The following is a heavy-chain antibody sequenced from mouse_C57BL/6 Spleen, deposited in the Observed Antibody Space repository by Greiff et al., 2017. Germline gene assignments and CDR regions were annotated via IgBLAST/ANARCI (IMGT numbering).Heavy chain of an antibody. D-gene: IGHD1-1*01. CDR2: IYPGNSDT. Sequence: EVQLQESGTVLARPGASVKMSCKTSGYTFTSYWMHWVKQRPGQGLEWIGAIYPGNSDTSYNQKFKGKAKLTAVTSASTAYMELSSLKNEDSAVYYCTRVYYYGSSDWYFDVWGTGTTVTVSS. CDR1: GYTFTSYW. CDR3: TRVYYYGSSDWYFDV. J-gene: IGHJ1*03. V-gene: IGHV1-5*01.